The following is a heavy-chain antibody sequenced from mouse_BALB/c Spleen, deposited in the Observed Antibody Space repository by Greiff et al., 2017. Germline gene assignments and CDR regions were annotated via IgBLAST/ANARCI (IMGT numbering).Heavy chain of an antibody. CDR3: ARGGYGQYYYAMDY. CDR2: INPGSGGT. D-gene: IGHD1-1*02. J-gene: IGHJ4*01. V-gene: IGHV1-54*01. Sequence: QVQLQQSGAELVRPGTSVKVSCKASGYAFTNYLIEWVKQRPGQGLEWIGVINPGSGGTNYNEKFKGKATLTADKSSSTAYMQLSSLTSDDSAVYFCARGGYGQYYYAMDYWGQGTSVTVSS. CDR1: GYAFTNYL.